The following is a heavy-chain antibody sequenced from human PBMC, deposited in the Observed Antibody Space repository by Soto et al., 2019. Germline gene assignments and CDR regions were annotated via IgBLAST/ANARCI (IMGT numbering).Heavy chain of an antibody. V-gene: IGHV1-69*01. Sequence: QVQLVQSGAEVKKPGSSVKVSCKASGGTFSSYAISWVRQAPGQGLEWMGGIIPIFGTANYAQKFQGRVTITADESTSTAYVELSSLRSEDTAVYYCASQYGSGSYRLNWFDPWGQGTLVTVSS. CDR3: ASQYGSGSYRLNWFDP. J-gene: IGHJ5*02. CDR2: IIPIFGTA. CDR1: GGTFSSYA. D-gene: IGHD3-10*01.